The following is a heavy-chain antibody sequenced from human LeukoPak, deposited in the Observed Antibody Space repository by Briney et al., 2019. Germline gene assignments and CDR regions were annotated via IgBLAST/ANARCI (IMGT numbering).Heavy chain of an antibody. CDR3: ATLAPYYYDSSGYYYGFDY. V-gene: IGHV1-24*01. CDR2: FDPEDGET. Sequence: ASVKVSCKVSGYTLTELSMHWVRQAPGKGLEWMGGFDPEDGETIYAQKFQGRVTMTEDTSTDTAYMELSSLRSEDTAVYYCATLAPYYYDSSGYYYGFDYWGQGTLVTVSS. D-gene: IGHD3-22*01. J-gene: IGHJ4*02. CDR1: GYTLTELS.